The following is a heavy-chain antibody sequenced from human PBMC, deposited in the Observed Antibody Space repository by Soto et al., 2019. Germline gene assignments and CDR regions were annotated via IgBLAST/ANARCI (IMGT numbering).Heavy chain of an antibody. V-gene: IGHV1-3*01. J-gene: IGHJ6*02. CDR3: ARALYSSGWYHYYYGMDV. CDR1: GYTFTSYA. D-gene: IGHD6-19*01. CDR2: INAGNGNT. Sequence: ASVKVSCKASGYTFTSYAMHWVRQAPGQRLEWMGWINAGNGNTKYSQKFQGRVTITRDTSASTAYMELSSLRSEDTAVYYCARALYSSGWYHYYYGMDVWGQGTTVTVS.